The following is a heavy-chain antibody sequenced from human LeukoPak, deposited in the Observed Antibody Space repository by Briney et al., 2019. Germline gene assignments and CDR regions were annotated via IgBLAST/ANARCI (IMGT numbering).Heavy chain of an antibody. J-gene: IGHJ4*02. D-gene: IGHD6-13*01. CDR1: GGSISSGGYY. Sequence: TSETLSLTYTVSGGSISSGGYYWSWIRQHPGKGLEWIGEIYHSGSTNYNPSLKSRVTISVDKSKNQFSLKLSSVTAADTAVYYCASLGYSSSWSARDYWGQGTLVTVSS. CDR2: IYHSGST. CDR3: ASLGYSSSWSARDY. V-gene: IGHV4-31*03.